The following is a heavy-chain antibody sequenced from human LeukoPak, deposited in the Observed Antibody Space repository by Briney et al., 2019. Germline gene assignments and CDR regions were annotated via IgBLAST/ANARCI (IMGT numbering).Heavy chain of an antibody. Sequence: RTSETLSLTCAVYGGSFSGYYWSWIRQPPGKGLEWLGEINHSGSTNYNPSLKSRVTISVDTSKNQFSLKLSSVTAADTAVYYCARGGLRYFDWLSSYYFDYWGQGTLVTVSS. CDR1: GGSFSGYY. CDR3: ARGGLRYFDWLSSYYFDY. V-gene: IGHV4-34*01. CDR2: INHSGST. D-gene: IGHD3-9*01. J-gene: IGHJ4*02.